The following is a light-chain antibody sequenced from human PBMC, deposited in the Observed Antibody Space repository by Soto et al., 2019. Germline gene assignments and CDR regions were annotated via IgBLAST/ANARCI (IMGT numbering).Light chain of an antibody. J-gene: IGKJ4*01. Sequence: TVLTQSPDTLSLSPGERATLSCKSRQSIVNSLGWFQQKPGQAPRLLIADAVNRATGIPARITGSGSGSDFTLTFSSLEPEDFGVYSCRPRYNWPLTFGLGTQVEIK. CDR1: QSIVNS. V-gene: IGKV3-11*01. CDR3: RPRYNWPLT. CDR2: DAV.